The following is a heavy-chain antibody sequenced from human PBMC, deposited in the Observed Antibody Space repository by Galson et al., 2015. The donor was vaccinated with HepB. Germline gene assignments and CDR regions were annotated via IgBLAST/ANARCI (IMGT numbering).Heavy chain of an antibody. Sequence: SVKVSCKASGYTFTGYYIHWVRQAPGQGLEWMGWITPNSAGSAGTNYAQKFQGRVTMTRDTSISTAYMELSRLRSDDTAVYYCAREVGPPTRFDPWGQGTLVTVSS. CDR2: ITPNSAGSAGT. J-gene: IGHJ5*02. CDR3: AREVGPPTRFDP. CDR1: GYTFTGYY. D-gene: IGHD1-26*01. V-gene: IGHV1-2*02.